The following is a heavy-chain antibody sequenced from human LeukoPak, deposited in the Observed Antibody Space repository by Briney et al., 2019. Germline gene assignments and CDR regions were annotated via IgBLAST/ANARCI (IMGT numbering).Heavy chain of an antibody. CDR2: IYYSGST. V-gene: IGHV4-30-4*01. J-gene: IGHJ5*02. CDR1: GSSISSGDYY. D-gene: IGHD1-20*01. Sequence: SETLSLTCTVSGSSISSGDYYWSWIRQPPGKGLEWIGYIYYSGSTYYNPSLKSRVTISVDTSKNQFSLKLSSVTAADTAVYYCARLITVTGETWFDPWGQGTLVTVSS. CDR3: ARLITVTGETWFDP.